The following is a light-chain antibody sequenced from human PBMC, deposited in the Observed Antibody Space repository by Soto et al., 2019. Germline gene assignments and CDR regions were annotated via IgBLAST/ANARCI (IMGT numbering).Light chain of an antibody. CDR1: SSDVGGYDY. CDR3: SSYTSSNTYV. J-gene: IGLJ1*01. V-gene: IGLV2-14*01. Sequence: QSVLTQPASVSGSPGQSITISCTGTSSDVGGYDYVSWYQQYPGKAPKVMIYEVSNRPSGFSNRFSGSKSDNTASLTISGLQAEDEADYYCSSYTSSNTYVFGTGTKLTVL. CDR2: EVS.